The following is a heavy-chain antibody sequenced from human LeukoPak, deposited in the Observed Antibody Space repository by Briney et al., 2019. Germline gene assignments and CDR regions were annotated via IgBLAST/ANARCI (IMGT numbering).Heavy chain of an antibody. CDR3: ARKVTYYDFWSGYFSGNWFDP. Sequence: SETLSLTCGVYGESFSRHYWSWIRQPPEEGLERIGEINHSGSTNYNPSLKSRVTISVDTSKNQFSLKLSSVTAADTAVYYCARKVTYYDFWSGYFSGNWFDPWGQGTLVTVSS. D-gene: IGHD3-3*01. CDR1: GESFSRHY. V-gene: IGHV4-34*01. CDR2: INHSGST. J-gene: IGHJ5*02.